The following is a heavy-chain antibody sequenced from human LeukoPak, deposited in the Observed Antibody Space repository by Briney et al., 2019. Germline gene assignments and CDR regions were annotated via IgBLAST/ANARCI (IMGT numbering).Heavy chain of an antibody. Sequence: SETLSLTCTVSGGSISSYYWSWIRQPAGKGLEWIGRIYISGSTNYNPSLKSRVTMSVDTSKNQFSLKLSSVTAADTAVYYCARSPKMVYAPSFFDYWGQGTLVTVSS. CDR1: GGSISSYY. J-gene: IGHJ4*02. CDR3: ARSPKMVYAPSFFDY. V-gene: IGHV4-4*07. CDR2: IYISGST. D-gene: IGHD2-8*01.